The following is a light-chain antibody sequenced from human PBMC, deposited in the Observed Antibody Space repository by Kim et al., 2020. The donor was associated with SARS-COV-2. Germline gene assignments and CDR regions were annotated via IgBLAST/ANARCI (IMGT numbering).Light chain of an antibody. V-gene: IGLV3-19*01. CDR1: SLRGYY. J-gene: IGLJ3*02. Sequence: SSELTQDPAVSVALGQTVTITCQGDSLRGYYASWFRQKAGQAPILVICGDKNRPSGIPDRFSGSGSGNTASLTITGAQAEDEADYYCNSRDSSGNHVLFGGGIQLTVL. CDR3: NSRDSSGNHVL. CDR2: GDK.